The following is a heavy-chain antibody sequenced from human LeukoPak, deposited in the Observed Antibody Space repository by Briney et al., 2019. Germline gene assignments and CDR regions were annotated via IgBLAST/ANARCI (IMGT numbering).Heavy chain of an antibody. V-gene: IGHV4-4*07. D-gene: IGHD1-26*01. J-gene: IGHJ3*02. CDR1: GGSISTYY. CDR3: AREGWELLLASDI. Sequence: SETLSLTCTVSGGSISTYYWNWIRQPAGKGLEWIGRIYTSGSTNYNPSLKSRVTMSVDTSKNQFSLKLSSVTAADTAVYYCAREGWELLLASDIWGQGTMVTVSS. CDR2: IYTSGST.